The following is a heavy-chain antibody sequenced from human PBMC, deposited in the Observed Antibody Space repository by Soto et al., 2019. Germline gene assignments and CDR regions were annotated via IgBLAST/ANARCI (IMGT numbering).Heavy chain of an antibody. Sequence: PSETPSLTCTVSGGSISSSSYYWGWIRQPPGKGLEWIGSIYYSGSTYYNPSLKSRVTISVDTSRNQFSLKLSSVTAADTAVYYCARRPGTTIYYYMDVWGKGTTVTVSS. CDR3: ARRPGTTIYYYMDV. CDR1: GGSISSSSYY. CDR2: IYYSGST. J-gene: IGHJ6*03. V-gene: IGHV4-39*01. D-gene: IGHD1-7*01.